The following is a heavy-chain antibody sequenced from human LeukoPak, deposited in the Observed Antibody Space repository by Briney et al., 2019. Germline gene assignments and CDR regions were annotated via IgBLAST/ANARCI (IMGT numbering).Heavy chain of an antibody. V-gene: IGHV3-11*04. J-gene: IGHJ6*04. Sequence: GGSLRLSCAASGFTFSDYYISWIRQALGKGLEWISYISSSGRTVDQADSVKGRITISRDNAKNSLYLQMNSLRAEDTAVYYCAELGITMIGGVWGKGTTVTISS. CDR1: GFTFSDYY. CDR2: ISSSGRTV. D-gene: IGHD3-10*02. CDR3: AELGITMIGGV.